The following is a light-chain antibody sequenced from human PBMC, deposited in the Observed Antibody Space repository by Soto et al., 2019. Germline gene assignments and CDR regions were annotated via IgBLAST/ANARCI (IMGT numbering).Light chain of an antibody. J-gene: IGLJ7*01. CDR2: EVS. Sequence: QSVLTQPASVSGSPGQSITVSCTGTSSNIGAYNSVSWYQQHPGKVPKVLIYEVSKRPSGVSDRFSGSKSGNTASLTISGLQAEDEADYYCCSYAGSATVVFGGGTQLTVL. V-gene: IGLV2-23*02. CDR1: SSNIGAYNS. CDR3: CSYAGSATVV.